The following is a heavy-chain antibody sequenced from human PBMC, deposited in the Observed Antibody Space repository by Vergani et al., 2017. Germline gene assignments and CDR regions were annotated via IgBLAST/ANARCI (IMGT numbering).Heavy chain of an antibody. CDR1: GFTFSSYA. V-gene: IGHV3-23*01. J-gene: IGHJ4*02. D-gene: IGHD3-10*01. Sequence: EVQLLESGGGLVQPGGSLRLSCAASGFTFSSYAMSWVRQAPGKGLEWVSAISGSGGSTYYADSVKGRFTISRDNSKNTLYLQMNSLRAEDTAVYYCASITMDRGVIISSFSYWGQGTLVTVSS. CDR3: ASITMDRGVIISSFSY. CDR2: ISGSGGST.